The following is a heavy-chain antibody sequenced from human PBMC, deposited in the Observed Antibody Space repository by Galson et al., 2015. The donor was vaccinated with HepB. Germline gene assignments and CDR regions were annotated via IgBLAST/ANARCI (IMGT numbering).Heavy chain of an antibody. CDR1: GFTFGDYA. Sequence: SLRLSCAASGFTFGDYAMIWFSQGPGKGLEWVGFIRSKAYGGTTEYAASVKGRFTISRDDSKSITYLQMNSLKTEDTAVYYCTRDGDYYDSSGQLFDYWGQGTLVTVSS. V-gene: IGHV3-49*03. D-gene: IGHD3-22*01. CDR2: IRSKAYGGTT. J-gene: IGHJ4*02. CDR3: TRDGDYYDSSGQLFDY.